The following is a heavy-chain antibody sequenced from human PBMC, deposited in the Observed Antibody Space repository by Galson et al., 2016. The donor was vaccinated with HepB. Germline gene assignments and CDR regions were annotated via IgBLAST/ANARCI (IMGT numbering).Heavy chain of an antibody. CDR3: AKGRPESGYEQ. CDR1: RFTFSGYA. V-gene: IGHV3-23*01. CDR2: ISDSGGIT. D-gene: IGHD5-12*01. Sequence: SLRLSCAASRFTFSGYAMSWVRQAPGKGLEWVSAISDSGGITHYADSVKGRFTISRDNSKNTLYLQMNSLRAEDTAVYYCAKGRPESGYEQWGQGTLVTVSS. J-gene: IGHJ4*02.